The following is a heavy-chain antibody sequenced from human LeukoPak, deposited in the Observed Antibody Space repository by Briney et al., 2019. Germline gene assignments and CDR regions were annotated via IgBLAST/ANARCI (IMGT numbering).Heavy chain of an antibody. J-gene: IGHJ4*02. CDR1: GYTFTGYY. D-gene: IGHD6-6*01. CDR2: INPNSGGT. Sequence: GAPVKVSCKASGYTFTGYYMHWVRQAPGQGLEWMGRINPNSGGTNYAQKFQGRVTMTRDTSISTAYMELSRLRSDDTAVYYCARDQTRIAARPEFDYWGQGTLVTVSS. V-gene: IGHV1-2*06. CDR3: ARDQTRIAARPEFDY.